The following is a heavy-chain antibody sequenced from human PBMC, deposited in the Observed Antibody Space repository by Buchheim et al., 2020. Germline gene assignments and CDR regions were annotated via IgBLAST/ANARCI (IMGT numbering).Heavy chain of an antibody. CDR1: GFTFSSYA. CDR3: AKDGSSTVTSPYYYYGMDV. CDR2: VSGSGGST. D-gene: IGHD4-11*01. J-gene: IGHJ6*02. V-gene: IGHV3-23*01. Sequence: EVQLLESGGGLVQPGGSLRLSCAASGFTFSSYAMSWVRQAPGKGLEWVSAVSGSGGSTYYADSVKGRFTISSDNSKNTLYLQMSSLRAEDTAVYYCAKDGSSTVTSPYYYYGMDVWGQGTT.